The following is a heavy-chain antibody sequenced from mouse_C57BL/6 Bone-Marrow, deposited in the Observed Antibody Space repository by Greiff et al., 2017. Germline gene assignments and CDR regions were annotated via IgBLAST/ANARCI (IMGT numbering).Heavy chain of an antibody. CDR3: ARDLDSSGYRVYFDY. D-gene: IGHD3-2*02. CDR2: IYPGDGDT. V-gene: IGHV1-82*01. CDR1: GYAFSSSW. J-gene: IGHJ2*01. Sequence: VKLQQSGPELVKPGASVKISCKASGYAFSSSWMNWVKQRPGKGLEWIGRIYPGDGDTNYNGKFKGKATLTADKSSSTAYMQLSSLTSEDSAVYFCARDLDSSGYRVYFDYWGQGTTLTVSS.